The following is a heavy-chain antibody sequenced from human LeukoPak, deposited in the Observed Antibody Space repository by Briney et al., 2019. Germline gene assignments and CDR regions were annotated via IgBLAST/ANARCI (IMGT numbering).Heavy chain of an antibody. CDR3: ARDRGFNGRHY. CDR1: GFTFSSYS. V-gene: IGHV3-21*01. J-gene: IGHJ4*02. D-gene: IGHD3-10*01. CDR2: ISSSSSYI. Sequence: PGGSLRLSCAAFGFTFSSYSMNWVRQAPGKGLEWVSSISSSSSYIYYADSVKGRFTISRDTAKNSLYLQMNSLRAEDTAVYYCARDRGFNGRHYWGQGTLVTVSS.